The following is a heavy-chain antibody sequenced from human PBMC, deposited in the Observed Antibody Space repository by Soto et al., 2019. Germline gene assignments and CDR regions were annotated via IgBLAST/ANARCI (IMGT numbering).Heavy chain of an antibody. J-gene: IGHJ4*02. CDR2: INHSGST. Sequence: QVQLQKWGAGLLKPSETLSLTCAVYGGSFSGYYWTWIRQPPGTGLEWIGEINHSGSTNYNPSLKSRVTISVDTSKNQFSLKLTSLTAADTAVYYCARDKITGLFDYWGQGTLVTVSS. CDR3: ARDKITGLFDY. CDR1: GGSFSGYY. V-gene: IGHV4-34*01. D-gene: IGHD2-8*02.